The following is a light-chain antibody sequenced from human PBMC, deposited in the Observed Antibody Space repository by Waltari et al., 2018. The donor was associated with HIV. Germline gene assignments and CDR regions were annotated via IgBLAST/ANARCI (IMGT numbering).Light chain of an antibody. CDR1: TSNIGAGYD. CDR3: QSYDSSLSVNWV. Sequence: QSVLTQPPSVSGATGQRVTISCTGITSNIGAGYDVHWYQHLPGTAPKLLIYGNNNRPSGVPDRFSGSRSGTSSSLAITGLQAEDEAVYYCQSYDSSLSVNWVFGGGTKLTVL. J-gene: IGLJ3*02. V-gene: IGLV1-40*01. CDR2: GNN.